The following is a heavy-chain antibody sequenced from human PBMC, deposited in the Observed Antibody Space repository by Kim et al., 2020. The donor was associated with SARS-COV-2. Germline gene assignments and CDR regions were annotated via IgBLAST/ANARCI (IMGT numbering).Heavy chain of an antibody. CDR1: GFTFSSYG. CDR3: AKEMGIGEEDY. J-gene: IGHJ4*02. V-gene: IGHV3-30*18. Sequence: GGSLRLSCAASGFTFSSYGMHWVRQAPGKGLEWVAVISYDGSNKYYADSVKGRFTISRDNSKNTLYLQMNSLRAEDTAVYYCAKEMGIGEEDYWGQGTLVTVSS. CDR2: ISYDGSNK.